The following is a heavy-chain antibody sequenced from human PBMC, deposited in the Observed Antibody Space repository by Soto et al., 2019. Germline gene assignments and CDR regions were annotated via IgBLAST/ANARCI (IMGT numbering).Heavy chain of an antibody. CDR1: GGSISSSSYY. Sequence: SETLSLTCTVSGGSISSSSYYWGWIRQPPGKGLEWIGSIYYSGSTYYNPSLKSRVTISVDTSKNQSSLKLSSVTAADTAVYYCASPAGYYYDRGPFDYWGQGTLVTVSS. V-gene: IGHV4-39*01. CDR2: IYYSGST. D-gene: IGHD3-22*01. CDR3: ASPAGYYYDRGPFDY. J-gene: IGHJ4*02.